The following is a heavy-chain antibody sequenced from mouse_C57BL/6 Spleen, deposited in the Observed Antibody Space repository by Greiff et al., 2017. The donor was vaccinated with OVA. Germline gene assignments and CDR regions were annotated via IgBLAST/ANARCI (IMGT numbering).Heavy chain of an antibody. D-gene: IGHD1-1*01. J-gene: IGHJ4*01. CDR3: ARDGGSSLMDY. V-gene: IGHV5-16*01. CDR2: INYDGSST. CDR1: GFTFSDYY. Sequence: EVKLVESEGGLVQPGSSMKLSCTASGFTFSDYYMAWVRQVPEKGLEWVANINYDGSSTYYLDSLKSRFIISRDNAKNILYLQMSSLKSEDTATYYCARDGGSSLMDYWGQGTSVTVSS.